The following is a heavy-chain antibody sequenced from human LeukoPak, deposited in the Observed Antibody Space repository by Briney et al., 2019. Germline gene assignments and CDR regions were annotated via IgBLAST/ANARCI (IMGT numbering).Heavy chain of an antibody. CDR2: ISGSGGST. Sequence: GSLRLSCAASGFTFSSYAMSWVSQAPGKGLEWVSAISGSGGSTHYADSVKGRFTISRDNSKNTLYLQMNSLRAEDTAVYYCAKASKAGYCSGGSCYPFDPWGQGTLVTVSS. J-gene: IGHJ5*02. D-gene: IGHD2-15*01. CDR3: AKASKAGYCSGGSCYPFDP. V-gene: IGHV3-23*01. CDR1: GFTFSSYA.